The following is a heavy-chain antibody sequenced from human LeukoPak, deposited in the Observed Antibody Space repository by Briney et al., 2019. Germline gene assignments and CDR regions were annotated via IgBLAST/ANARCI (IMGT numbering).Heavy chain of an antibody. J-gene: IGHJ5*01. D-gene: IGHD5-24*01. CDR1: GDSISNFY. CDR2: IHYSGSS. Sequence: PSETLSLTCTVSGDSISNFYWNWIRQSPRKGLEWIGNIHYSGSSVYNPSLKSRGTISIDTSRKQFFLKLNSVTAADTAVYFCALAPNSNWFDFWGPGTLVTVSS. CDR3: ALAPNSNWFDF. V-gene: IGHV4-59*03.